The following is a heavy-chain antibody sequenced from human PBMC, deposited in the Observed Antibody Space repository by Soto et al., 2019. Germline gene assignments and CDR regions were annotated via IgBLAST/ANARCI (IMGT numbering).Heavy chain of an antibody. CDR3: ARGDYYDSSGPFSDAFDI. Sequence: PGGSLRLSCAASGFTFSNYVMTWVRQPPGKGLEWVSAVDMNSSGGDTYYADSVKGRFTISRDNASNSFYLQMNSLRAEDTAVYYCARGDYYDSSGPFSDAFDIWGRGTMVTVSS. D-gene: IGHD3-22*01. CDR1: GFTFSNYV. J-gene: IGHJ3*02. CDR2: VDMNSSGGDT. V-gene: IGHV3-23*01.